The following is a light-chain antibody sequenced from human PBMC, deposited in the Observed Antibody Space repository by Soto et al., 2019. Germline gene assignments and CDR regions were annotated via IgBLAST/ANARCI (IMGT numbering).Light chain of an antibody. CDR1: QSVSTF. J-gene: IGKJ4*01. V-gene: IGKV3-11*01. CDR2: DAS. CDR3: QQSHSPPLT. Sequence: EIVLTQFPATLSLSPGERATLSCRASQSVSTFLAWYQQKPGQAPRLVVYDASKRATGIPARFSGSGSGTDFTLTISSLEPEDFATYYCQQSHSPPLTFGGGTKVEIK.